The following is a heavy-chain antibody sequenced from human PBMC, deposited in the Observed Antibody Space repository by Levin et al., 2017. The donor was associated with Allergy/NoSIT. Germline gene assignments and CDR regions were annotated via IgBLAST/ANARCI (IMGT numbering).Heavy chain of an antibody. D-gene: IGHD6-19*01. J-gene: IGHJ6*02. CDR2: IGSSGRTT. V-gene: IGHV3-23*05. CDR3: AKGPREFVSSGLYKHYDYGMDV. Sequence: GGSLRLSCAASGFIFDNFVINWVRQAPGKGLDWVSSIGSSGRTTNYADSVKGRFTISRDNSKDTLNLQMNSLRAEDTAVYYCAKGPREFVSSGLYKHYDYGMDVWGQGTTVTVSS. CDR1: GFIFDNFV.